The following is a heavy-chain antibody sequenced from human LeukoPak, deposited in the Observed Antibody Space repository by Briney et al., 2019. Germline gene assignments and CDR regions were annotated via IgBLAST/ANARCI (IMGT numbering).Heavy chain of an antibody. V-gene: IGHV3-15*01. CDR1: VCILRNAW. D-gene: IGHD3-10*01. CDR2: IKSKTDGGTT. J-gene: IGHJ4*02. CDR3: TTPPEAGSGSYSIFSY. Sequence: GWALPLSRVASVCILRNAWMSWVGQAPGKGLEWVGRIKSKTDGGTTDYAAPVKGRFTISRDDSKNTLYLQMNSLKTEDTAVYYCTTPPEAGSGSYSIFSYWGQGGLVTVSS.